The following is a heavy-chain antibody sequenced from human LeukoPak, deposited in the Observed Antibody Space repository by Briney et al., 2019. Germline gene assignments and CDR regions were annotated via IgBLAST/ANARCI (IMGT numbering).Heavy chain of an antibody. D-gene: IGHD6-13*01. CDR3: ARGEQTYGMDV. CDR1: GGSFSGYY. Sequence: SETLSLTCAVYGGSFSGYYWSWIRQPPGKGLEWIGEINHSGSTNYNPSLKSRVTISVDTSKNQFSLKLSSVTVADTAVYYCARGEQTYGMDVWGQGTTVTVSS. CDR2: INHSGST. V-gene: IGHV4-34*01. J-gene: IGHJ6*02.